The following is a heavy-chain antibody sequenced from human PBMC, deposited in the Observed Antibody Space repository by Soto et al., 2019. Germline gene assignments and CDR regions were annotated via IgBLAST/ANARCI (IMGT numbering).Heavy chain of an antibody. CDR2: ISDDGSNK. Sequence: QVQLVESGGGVVQPGRSLRLSCAASGFTFSSYGMHWVRQAPGKGLEWVAVISDDGSNKYYADSVKGRFTISRDNSKNTLYLLMNRLRAEDTAVYYCAKERARYCGGGSCYAIFDYWGQGTLVTVSS. CDR3: AKERARYCGGGSCYAIFDY. CDR1: GFTFSSYG. V-gene: IGHV3-30*18. D-gene: IGHD2-15*01. J-gene: IGHJ4*02.